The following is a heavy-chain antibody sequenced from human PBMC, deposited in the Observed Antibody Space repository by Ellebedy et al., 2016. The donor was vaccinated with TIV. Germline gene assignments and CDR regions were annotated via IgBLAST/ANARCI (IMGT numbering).Heavy chain of an antibody. CDR3: ATQLWNTEF. J-gene: IGHJ4*02. D-gene: IGHD3-16*01. V-gene: IGHV3-66*04. CDR2: ISTTDGT. CDR1: GLIVSRNY. Sequence: GESLKISCAASGLIVSRNYMSWVRQAPGKGLEWVSSISTTDGTHYADSVKGRFTISRDNPKNTLYLQMNSLRVEDTAVYYCATQLWNTEFWGQGTLVIVSS.